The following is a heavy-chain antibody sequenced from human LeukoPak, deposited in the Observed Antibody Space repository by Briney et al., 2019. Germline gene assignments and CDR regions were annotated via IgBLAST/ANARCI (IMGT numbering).Heavy chain of an antibody. Sequence: SVKVSCKASGGTFSSYAISWVRQAPGQGLEWMGRIIPIFGTANYAQKFQGRVTMTRDTSISTAYMELSRLRSDDTAVYYCARVPGIVVVPAATFDYWGQGTLVTVSS. CDR1: GGTFSSYA. J-gene: IGHJ4*02. CDR3: ARVPGIVVVPAATFDY. V-gene: IGHV1-69*05. D-gene: IGHD2-2*01. CDR2: IIPIFGTA.